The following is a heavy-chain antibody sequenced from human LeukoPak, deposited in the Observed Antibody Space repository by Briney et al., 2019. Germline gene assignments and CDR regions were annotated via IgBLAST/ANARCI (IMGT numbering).Heavy chain of an antibody. CDR2: IYYRGST. D-gene: IGHD6-19*01. CDR3: ARTKGSSGWDFDY. Sequence: SETLSLTCAVYGGSFSGYYWSWIRQPPGKGLEWIGGIYYRGSTYYNLSLKSRVTISVDTSKNQFSLKLSSVTAADTAVYFCARTKGSSGWDFDYWGQGTLVTVSS. V-gene: IGHV4-34*01. CDR1: GGSFSGYY. J-gene: IGHJ4*02.